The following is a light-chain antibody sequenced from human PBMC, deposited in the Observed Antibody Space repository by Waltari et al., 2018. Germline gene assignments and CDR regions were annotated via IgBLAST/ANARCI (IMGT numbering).Light chain of an antibody. Sequence: EIVLTKSQATLSLSPGERATSPCRPSQSASKYVAWYQQRPGQPPRLCIYDASNRAAGVPDRFDAFGSGTDFTLTITSLEPEDFAVYYCQQRNDWPLTFGGGTRVEIK. J-gene: IGKJ4*01. CDR3: QQRNDWPLT. CDR1: QSASKY. V-gene: IGKV3-11*01. CDR2: DAS.